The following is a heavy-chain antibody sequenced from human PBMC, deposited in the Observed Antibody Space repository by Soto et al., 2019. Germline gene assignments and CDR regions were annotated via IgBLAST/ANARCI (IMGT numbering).Heavy chain of an antibody. Sequence: SQTLSLTCAISGDSVSSNSAAWNWLRQSPSRGLEWLGRTYYRSKWYNDYAVSVKSRITINPDTSKNQFSLQLNSVTPEDTAVYYCAFEYCSGGSCYPFPDTFDIWGQGTMVTVSS. CDR3: AFEYCSGGSCYPFPDTFDI. J-gene: IGHJ3*02. CDR1: GDSVSSNSAA. D-gene: IGHD2-15*01. V-gene: IGHV6-1*01. CDR2: TYYRSKWYN.